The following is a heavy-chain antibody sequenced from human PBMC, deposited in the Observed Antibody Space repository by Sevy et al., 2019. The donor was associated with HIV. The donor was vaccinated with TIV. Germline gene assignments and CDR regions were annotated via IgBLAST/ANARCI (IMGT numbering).Heavy chain of an antibody. CDR2: MKQDGSEK. CDR1: GFTFSSYW. V-gene: IGHV3-7*01. J-gene: IGHJ4*02. CDR3: VREGLGGFSYSLDC. Sequence: GSSLRLSCAASGFTFSSYWMSWVRQAPGKGLEWVATMKQDGSEKYYVDSVKGRFTISRDNAKHSLYLQMNSLRAEDTAVYYCVREGLGGFSYSLDCWGQGTLVTVSS. D-gene: IGHD5-18*01.